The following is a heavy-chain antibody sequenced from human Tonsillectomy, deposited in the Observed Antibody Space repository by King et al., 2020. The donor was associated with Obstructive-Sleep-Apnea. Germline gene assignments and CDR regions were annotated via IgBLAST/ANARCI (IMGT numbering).Heavy chain of an antibody. D-gene: IGHD3-10*01. J-gene: IGHJ3*02. CDR2: INHSGST. CDR1: GGSFSGYY. CDR3: ARGDYYGSGNAFDI. V-gene: IGHV4-34*01. Sequence: VQLQQWGAGLLKPSETLSLTCAVYGGSFSGYYWSWIRQPPGKGLEWMGEINHSGSTNYNPSLKSRVTISVDTSKNQFSLKLSSVTAADTAVYYCARGDYYGSGNAFDIWGQGTMVTVSS.